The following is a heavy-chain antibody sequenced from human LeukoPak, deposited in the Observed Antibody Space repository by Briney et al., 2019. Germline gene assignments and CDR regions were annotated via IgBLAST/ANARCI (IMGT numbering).Heavy chain of an antibody. Sequence: PSETLSLTCTVSGGSISSSSYYWGWIRQPPGKGLEWIGSIYYSGSTYYNPSLKSRVTISVDTSKNQFSLKLSSVTAADTAVYYCASESRRFLEWFETGPFDPWGQGTLVTVSS. J-gene: IGHJ5*02. CDR1: GGSISSSSYY. D-gene: IGHD3-3*01. V-gene: IGHV4-39*07. CDR3: ASESRRFLEWFETGPFDP. CDR2: IYYSGST.